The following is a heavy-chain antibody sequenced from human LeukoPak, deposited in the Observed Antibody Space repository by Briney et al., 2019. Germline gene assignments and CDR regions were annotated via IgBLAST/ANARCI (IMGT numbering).Heavy chain of an antibody. Sequence: GGSLRLSCAASGFTFSSYWMSWVSQAPGKGLEWVANIKQDGSEKYYVDSAKGRFTISRDNAKNSLYLQMNSLRAEDTAVYYCARGGYCSSTSCYNFDYWGQGTLVTVSS. CDR1: GFTFSSYW. J-gene: IGHJ4*02. D-gene: IGHD2-2*02. V-gene: IGHV3-7*01. CDR2: IKQDGSEK. CDR3: ARGGYCSSTSCYNFDY.